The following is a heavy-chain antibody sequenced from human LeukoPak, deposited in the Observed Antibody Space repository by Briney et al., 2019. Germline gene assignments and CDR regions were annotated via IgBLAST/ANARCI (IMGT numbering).Heavy chain of an antibody. CDR3: ARLIVVVAATPPEDAFDI. J-gene: IGHJ3*02. Sequence: GGSLRLSCAASGFTLSSYGMHWVRQAPGKGLEWVAVISYDGSNKYYADSVKGRFTISRDNSKNTLYLQMNSLRAEDTAVYYCARLIVVVAATPPEDAFDIWGQGTMVTVSS. V-gene: IGHV3-30*03. CDR2: ISYDGSNK. CDR1: GFTLSSYG. D-gene: IGHD2-15*01.